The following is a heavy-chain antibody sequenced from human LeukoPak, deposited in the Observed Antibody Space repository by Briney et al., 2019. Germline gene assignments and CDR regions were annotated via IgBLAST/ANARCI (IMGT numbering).Heavy chain of an antibody. CDR2: INHSGST. D-gene: IGHD1-26*01. CDR1: GGSFSGYY. J-gene: IGHJ4*02. CDR3: ARRSAGSYRGN. V-gene: IGHV4-34*01. Sequence: SETLSLTCAVYGGSFSGYYWSWIRHPPGKGLEWIGEINHSGSTNYNTSLKSRVTISVDTSKNQFSLKLSSVTAADTAVYYCARRSAGSYRGNWGQGTLVTVSS.